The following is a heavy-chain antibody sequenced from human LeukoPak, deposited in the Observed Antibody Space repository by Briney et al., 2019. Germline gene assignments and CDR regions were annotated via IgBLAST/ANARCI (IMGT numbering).Heavy chain of an antibody. CDR1: GASISSSDYY. D-gene: IGHD6-19*01. CDR3: ASGGYSSGWYGSFDI. J-gene: IGHJ3*02. CDR2: LYSGGLT. V-gene: IGHV4-39*01. Sequence: SETLSLTCTVSGASISSSDYYWGWIRQPPGKGLEWIGSLYSGGLTYYNPFLKSRVTISVDTSKNQFSLKVTSVTAADTAVYSCASGGYSSGWYGSFDIWGQWTVVTVSS.